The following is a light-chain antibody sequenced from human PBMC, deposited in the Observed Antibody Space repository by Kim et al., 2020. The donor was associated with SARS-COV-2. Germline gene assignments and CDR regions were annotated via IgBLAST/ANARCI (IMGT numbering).Light chain of an antibody. CDR3: LLSYSGARV. Sequence: PGGTVTLTCGSSTGAVTSGHYPYWFQQKPGQAPRTLIYGTNNKHSRTPARFSGSLLGGKAALTLSGAEPEDEAEYYCLLSYSGARVFGGGTQLTVL. CDR1: TGAVTSGHY. V-gene: IGLV7-46*01. CDR2: GTN. J-gene: IGLJ3*02.